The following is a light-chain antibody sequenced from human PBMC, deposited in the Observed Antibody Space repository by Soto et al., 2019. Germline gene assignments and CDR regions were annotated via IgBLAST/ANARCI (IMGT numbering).Light chain of an antibody. J-gene: IGKJ1*01. CDR1: QSVSSN. CDR3: QQYKNWPQT. CDR2: GAS. Sequence: EIVMTQSPATLSVSPGERATLSCRASQSVSSNLAWYQQKTGQAPRLLIYGASTRATGSPARCSGSGSGTEFTLTISSLQAEDVAVYYCQQYKNWPQTFGQGTKVEIK. V-gene: IGKV3-15*01.